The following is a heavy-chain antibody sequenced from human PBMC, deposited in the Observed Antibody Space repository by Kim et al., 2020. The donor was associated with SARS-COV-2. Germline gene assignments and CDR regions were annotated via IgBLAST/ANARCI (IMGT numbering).Heavy chain of an antibody. D-gene: IGHD3-22*01. Sequence: GGSLRLSCAASGFTFSSYSMNWVRRAPGKGLEWVSSISSSSSYIYYADSVKGRFTISRDNAKNSLYLQMNSLRAEDTAVYYCARDGYYYDSSGYHDPDAFDIWGQGTMVTVSS. CDR2: ISSSSSYI. CDR1: GFTFSSYS. J-gene: IGHJ3*02. CDR3: ARDGYYYDSSGYHDPDAFDI. V-gene: IGHV3-21*01.